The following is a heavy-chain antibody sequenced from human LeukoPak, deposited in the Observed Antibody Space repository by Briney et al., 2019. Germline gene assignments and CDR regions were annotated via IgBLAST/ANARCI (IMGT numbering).Heavy chain of an antibody. CDR2: IFHRGIP. Sequence: PSETLSLTCAVSGGSIGSNSYYWGWIRQPPGKGLEWIGEIFHRGIPNYNPSLKSRVTMSIDTSKNQLSLNVNSVTAADTAVYYCARVMGASWFFYLDVWGKGTTVTVSS. D-gene: IGHD3-16*02. J-gene: IGHJ6*04. V-gene: IGHV4-39*07. CDR3: ARVMGASWFFYLDV. CDR1: GGSIGSNSYY.